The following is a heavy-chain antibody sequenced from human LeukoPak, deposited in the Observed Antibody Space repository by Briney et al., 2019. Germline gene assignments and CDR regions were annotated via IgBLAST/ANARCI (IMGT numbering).Heavy chain of an antibody. V-gene: IGHV3-66*01. CDR2: IYSGGST. CDR3: AREGNTVHYFDY. CDR1: GFTVSSNY. J-gene: IGHJ4*02. Sequence: PGGSLRLSCAAPGFTVSSNYMSWVRQAPGKGLEWVSVIYSGGSTYYADSVKGRFTISRDNSKNTLYLQMNSLRAEDTAVYYCAREGNTVHYFDYWGQGTLVTVSS. D-gene: IGHD4-11*01.